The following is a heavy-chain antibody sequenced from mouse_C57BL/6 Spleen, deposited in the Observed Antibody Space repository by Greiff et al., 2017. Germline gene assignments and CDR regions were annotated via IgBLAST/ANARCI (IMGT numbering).Heavy chain of an antibody. D-gene: IGHD3-1*01. CDR1: GYAFSSSW. J-gene: IGHJ4*01. Sequence: VQLQHSGPELVKPGASVKMSCKASGYAFSSSWMNWVKQRPGKGLEWIGRIHPGDGDTNYNGKFKGKPTLTGDKSSSTAYMQLSSQTSEDSAVYFCARHRATAMDYWGQGTSVTVSS. V-gene: IGHV1-82*01. CDR2: IHPGDGDT. CDR3: ARHRATAMDY.